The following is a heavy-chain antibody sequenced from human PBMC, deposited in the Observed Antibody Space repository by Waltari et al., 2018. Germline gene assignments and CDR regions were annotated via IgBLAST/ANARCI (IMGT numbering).Heavy chain of an antibody. J-gene: IGHJ6*02. CDR3: ARHTVVAGLYYYYGMDV. CDR2: INHSGST. CDR1: GGSFSGYY. V-gene: IGHV4-34*01. Sequence: QVQLQQWGAGLLKPSETLSLTCAVYGGSFSGYYWSWIRQPPGKGLEWIGEINHSGSTNYNPSLKSRVTISVDTSKNQFSLKLSSVTAADTAVYYCARHTVVAGLYYYYGMDVWGQGTTVTVSS. D-gene: IGHD6-19*01.